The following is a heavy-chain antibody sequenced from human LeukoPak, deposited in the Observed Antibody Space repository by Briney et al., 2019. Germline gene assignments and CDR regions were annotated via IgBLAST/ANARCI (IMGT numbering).Heavy chain of an antibody. J-gene: IGHJ4*02. Sequence: SETLSLTCTVSGGSISSYYWSWIRQPPGKGLEWIGYIYTSGSTNYNPSLKSRVTISVDTSKNQFSLKLSSMTAADTAVYYCAGYSYGYGGGYRDYWGQGTLVTVSS. CDR1: GGSISSYY. D-gene: IGHD5-18*01. CDR2: IYTSGST. CDR3: AGYSYGYGGGYRDY. V-gene: IGHV4-4*09.